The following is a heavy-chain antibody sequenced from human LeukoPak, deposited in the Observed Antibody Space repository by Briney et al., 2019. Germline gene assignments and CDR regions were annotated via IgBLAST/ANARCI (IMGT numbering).Heavy chain of an antibody. V-gene: IGHV4-4*07. J-gene: IGHJ4*01. CDR3: AGRGLSTGWTFDY. Sequence: PSETLSLTCSVSGGSIDTYYWSSIRQPAGKGLEWIAQIHTSGRTDFNPSLKSRVSISMDTPNNQFSLMISSVTAADTAIYYCAGRGLSTGWTFDYWGHGTLVTVSS. CDR2: IHTSGRT. D-gene: IGHD6-19*01. CDR1: GGSIDTYY.